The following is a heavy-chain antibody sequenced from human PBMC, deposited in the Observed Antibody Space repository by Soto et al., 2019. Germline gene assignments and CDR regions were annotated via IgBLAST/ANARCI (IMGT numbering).Heavy chain of an antibody. CDR3: ARDLDASGSYYTNY. V-gene: IGHV1-18*01. CDR2: ISPHKGDT. Sequence: GASVKVSCKTSGYTFSSIGISWVRQAPGQGLEWMGWISPHKGDTYYAQRLRGRVTMTTDTSTSTAYMELRSLRSDDTAVYFCARDLDASGSYYTNYWGQGTLVTVSS. CDR1: GYTFSSIG. D-gene: IGHD3-10*01. J-gene: IGHJ4*02.